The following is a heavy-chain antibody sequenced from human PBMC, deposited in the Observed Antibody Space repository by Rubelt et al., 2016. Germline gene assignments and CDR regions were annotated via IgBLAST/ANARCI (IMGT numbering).Heavy chain of an antibody. CDR2: IYYGSIP. Sequence: QVQLQESGPGLVKPSETLSLACSISGSSISENHWSWIRQSPGKGLEWIGHIYYGSIPTYSPSFRSRATILMDTPANQDSLKRSSMTAADTAVYYCARYHEPYDRSEFWGAFDPWGQGTLVTVSS. J-gene: IGHJ5*02. D-gene: IGHD3-22*01. CDR3: ARYHEPYDRSEFWGAFDP. CDR1: GSSISENH. V-gene: IGHV4-59*12.